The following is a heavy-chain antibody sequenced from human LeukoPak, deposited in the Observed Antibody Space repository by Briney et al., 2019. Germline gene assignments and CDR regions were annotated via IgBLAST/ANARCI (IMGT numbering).Heavy chain of an antibody. D-gene: IGHD6-19*01. V-gene: IGHV1-18*01. Sequence: ASVKVSCKASGGTFSSYAISWVRQAPGQGLEWMGWISAYNGNTNYAQKLQGRVTMTTDTSTSTAYMELRSLRSDDTAVYYCSRAHSYSSGWSGYSDYWGQGTLVTVSS. CDR2: ISAYNGNT. CDR3: SRAHSYSSGWSGYSDY. CDR1: GGTFSSYA. J-gene: IGHJ4*02.